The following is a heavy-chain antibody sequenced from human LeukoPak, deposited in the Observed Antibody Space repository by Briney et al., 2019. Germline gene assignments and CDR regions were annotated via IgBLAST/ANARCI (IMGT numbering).Heavy chain of an antibody. CDR3: ARISSGWYGAFDY. J-gene: IGHJ4*02. Sequence: KPSETLSLTCTVSGGSISSYYWGWIRQPPGKGLEWIGSIYYSGSTYYNPSLKSRVTISVDTSKNQFSLKLSSVTAADTAVYYCARISSGWYGAFDYWGQGTLVTVSS. CDR2: IYYSGST. CDR1: GGSISSYY. V-gene: IGHV4-39*01. D-gene: IGHD6-19*01.